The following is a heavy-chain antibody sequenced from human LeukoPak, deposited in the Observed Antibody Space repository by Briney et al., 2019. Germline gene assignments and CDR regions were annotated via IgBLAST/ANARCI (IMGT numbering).Heavy chain of an antibody. CDR1: GFTFSSYW. Sequence: GGSLRLSCAASGFTFSSYWMHWVRQAPGKGLVWVSHINSDGSSTTYADSVKGRFTISRDNAKNTPYLQMNSLRAEDTAVYYCARDRPTYAFDIWGQGTMVTVSS. CDR2: INSDGSST. CDR3: ARDRPTYAFDI. J-gene: IGHJ3*02. V-gene: IGHV3-74*01.